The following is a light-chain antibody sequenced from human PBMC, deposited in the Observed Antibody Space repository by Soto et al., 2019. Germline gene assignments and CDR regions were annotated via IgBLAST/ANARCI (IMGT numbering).Light chain of an antibody. J-gene: IGKJ2*01. V-gene: IGKV3-20*01. CDR1: QSLRSDF. CDR2: ASS. CDR3: QQFGISPRT. Sequence: EIVLTQSPGTLSLFPGERATLSCRASQSLRSDFVAWYQQKPGQAPRLLIYASSIRATGIPDRFSGSGSGTDFTLTITRLEPEDFAVYYCQQFGISPRTFGQGTKLE.